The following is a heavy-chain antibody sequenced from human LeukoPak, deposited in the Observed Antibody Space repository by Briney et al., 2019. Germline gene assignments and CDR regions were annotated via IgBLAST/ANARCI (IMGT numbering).Heavy chain of an antibody. J-gene: IGHJ6*04. CDR3: ARGGDDILTSPYYYYGMDV. CDR1: GYTFTSYY. CDR2: INPSGGST. Sequence: GASVKVSCKASGYTFTSYYMHWVRQAPGQGLEWMGIINPSGGSTSHAQKFQGRVTMTRDTSTSTVYTELSSLRSEDTAVYYCARGGDDILTSPYYYYGMDVWGKGTTVTVSS. V-gene: IGHV1-46*01. D-gene: IGHD3-9*01.